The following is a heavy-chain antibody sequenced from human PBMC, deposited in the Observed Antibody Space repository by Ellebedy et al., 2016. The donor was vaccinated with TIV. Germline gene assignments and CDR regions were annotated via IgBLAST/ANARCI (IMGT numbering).Heavy chain of an antibody. CDR3: AKDARATEWGYFDY. Sequence: GESLKISXAASGFTFDDYTMHWVRQAPGKGLEWVSLISWDGGSTYYADSVKGRFTISRDNSKNSLYLQMNSLRTEDTALYYCAKDARATEWGYFDYWGQGTLVTVSS. J-gene: IGHJ4*02. D-gene: IGHD5-12*01. CDR2: ISWDGGST. CDR1: GFTFDDYT. V-gene: IGHV3-43*01.